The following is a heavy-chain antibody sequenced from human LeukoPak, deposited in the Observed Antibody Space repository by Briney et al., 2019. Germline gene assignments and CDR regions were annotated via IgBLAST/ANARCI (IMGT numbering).Heavy chain of an antibody. CDR3: AKTRIAVAGPYYFDY. V-gene: IGHV3-23*01. CDR1: GFTFSSYA. D-gene: IGHD6-19*01. CDR2: ISGSGGST. J-gene: IGHJ4*02. Sequence: GGSLRLSCAASGFTFSSYAMSWVREAPGKGLEWVSAISGSGGSTYYADSVKGRFTISKDNSKNTLYLQMNSLRAEDTAVYYCAKTRIAVAGPYYFDYWGQGTLVTVSS.